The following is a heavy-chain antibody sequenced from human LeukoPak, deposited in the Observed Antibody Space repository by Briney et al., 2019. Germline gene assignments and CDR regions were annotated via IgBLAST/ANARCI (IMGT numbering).Heavy chain of an antibody. V-gene: IGHV3-23*01. J-gene: IGHJ4*02. D-gene: IGHD3-10*01. CDR1: GFTFSSYA. CDR3: ARGYYYGSRSYAYFDY. CDR2: ISGSGGST. Sequence: PGGSLRLSCAASGFTFSSYAMSWVRQAPGKGLEWVSAISGSGGSTYYADSVKGRFTISRDISKNTLYLQMNSLRAEDTALYYCARGYYYGSRSYAYFDYWGQGTLVTVSS.